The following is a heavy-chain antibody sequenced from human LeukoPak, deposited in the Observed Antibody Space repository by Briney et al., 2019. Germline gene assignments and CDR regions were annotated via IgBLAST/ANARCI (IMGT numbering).Heavy chain of an antibody. CDR2: ISSSSSTI. CDR1: GFTFSSYS. CDR3: ARDQARYFDWSAQPVFDY. V-gene: IGHV3-48*01. Sequence: PGGSLRLSCAASGFTFSSYSMNWVRQAPGKGLEWVSYISSSSSTIYYADSVKGRFTISRDNAKNSLYLQMNSLRAEDTAVYYCARDQARYFDWSAQPVFDYWDQGTLVTVSS. D-gene: IGHD3-9*01. J-gene: IGHJ4*02.